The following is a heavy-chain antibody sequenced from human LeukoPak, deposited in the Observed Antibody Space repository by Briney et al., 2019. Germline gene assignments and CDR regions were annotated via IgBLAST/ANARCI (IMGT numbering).Heavy chain of an antibody. V-gene: IGHV3-15*01. Sequence: GGSLRLSCAASGFTFSNVWMSWVRQAPGKGREWVGRIKSKSAGGTSEYAAPVKGRFTMSRDDSKNTLLLQMNSLKTEDTSVYYCADYSDSTFPSWGRGTLVTVSA. J-gene: IGHJ5*02. CDR1: GFTFSNVW. CDR3: ADYSDSTFPS. CDR2: IKSKSAGGTS. D-gene: IGHD4-11*01.